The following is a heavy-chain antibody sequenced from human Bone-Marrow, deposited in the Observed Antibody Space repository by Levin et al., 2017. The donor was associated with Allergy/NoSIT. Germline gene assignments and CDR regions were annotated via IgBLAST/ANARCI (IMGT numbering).Heavy chain of an antibody. CDR3: VKDNNNGGSDS. V-gene: IGHV3-7*04. Sequence: ETLSLTCAASGFTFRTYWMTWVRQAPGEGLEWVANIKEDGTEGYYVDSVKGRFIVSRDNAKNSLYLQMNSLRVEDTAVYYCVKDNNNGGSDSWGQGTLVTVSS. CDR2: IKEDGTEG. D-gene: IGHD2-8*01. J-gene: IGHJ5*01. CDR1: GFTFRTYW.